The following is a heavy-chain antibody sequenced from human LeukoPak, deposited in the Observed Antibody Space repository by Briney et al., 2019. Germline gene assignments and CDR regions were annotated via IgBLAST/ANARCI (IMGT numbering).Heavy chain of an antibody. V-gene: IGHV4-34*01. J-gene: IGHJ4*02. CDR3: AREYSSSWYDYFDY. CDR1: GGSFSGYY. CDR2: INHSGST. Sequence: SETLSLTCAVYGGSFSGYYWSWIRQPPGKGLEWIGEINHSGSTNYNPSLKSRVTILVDTSKNQFSLKLSSVTAADTAVYYCAREYSSSWYDYFDYWGQGTLVTVSS. D-gene: IGHD6-13*01.